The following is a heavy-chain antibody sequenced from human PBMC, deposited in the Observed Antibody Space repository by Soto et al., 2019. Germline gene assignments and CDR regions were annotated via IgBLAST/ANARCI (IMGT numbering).Heavy chain of an antibody. Sequence: QLQLQESGPGLVKPSETLSLTCTVSGGSISSSSYYWGWIRQPPGKGLEWIGSIYYSGSTYYNPSLKSRVTISVDTSKNQFSLKLSSVTAADTAVYYCARPPDGDYGGDAFDIWGQGTMVTVSS. V-gene: IGHV4-39*01. CDR2: IYYSGST. CDR1: GGSISSSSYY. J-gene: IGHJ3*02. D-gene: IGHD4-17*01. CDR3: ARPPDGDYGGDAFDI.